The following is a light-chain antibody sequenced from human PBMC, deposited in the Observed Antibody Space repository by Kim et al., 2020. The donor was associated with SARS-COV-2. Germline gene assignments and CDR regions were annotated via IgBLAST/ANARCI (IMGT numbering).Light chain of an antibody. CDR1: SLRIYY. CDR2: DKN. J-gene: IGLJ2*01. V-gene: IGLV3-19*01. Sequence: VGLGQTVKITCQGESLRIYYETWHRQGPGQAPVLVIYDKNNRPSGLPDRFTGPSSGNSGSWTITGAQAEDEADYCCHSRDSSGNVLVGGVTQLTVL. CDR3: HSRDSSGNVL.